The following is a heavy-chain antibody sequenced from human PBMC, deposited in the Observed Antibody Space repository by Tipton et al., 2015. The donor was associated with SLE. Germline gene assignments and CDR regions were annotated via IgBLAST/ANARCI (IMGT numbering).Heavy chain of an antibody. D-gene: IGHD3-9*01. V-gene: IGHV4-39*07. CDR2: IYHSGST. J-gene: IGHJ5*02. CDR1: GGSISSSSYY. Sequence: TLSLTCTVSGGSISSSSYYWGWIRQPPGKGLEWIGSIYHSGSTHYNPSLKSRVSISVDTSKNQFSLKLSSVTAADTAVYYCARTKLRYFDWPYNWFDPWGQGTLVTVSS. CDR3: ARTKLRYFDWPYNWFDP.